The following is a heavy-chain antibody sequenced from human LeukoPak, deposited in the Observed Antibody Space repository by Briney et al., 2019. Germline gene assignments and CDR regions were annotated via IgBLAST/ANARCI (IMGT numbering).Heavy chain of an antibody. V-gene: IGHV1-24*01. CDR2: FDPEDGET. Sequence: GASVKVSCKVSGSPLTELSMHWVRPAPGKGLGWMGGFDPEDGETIYAQKFQGRVTMTEDTSTDTAYMELSSLRSEDTAVYYCATDLDCSSTSCYQRRYNWFDPWGQGTLVTVSS. CDR3: ATDLDCSSTSCYQRRYNWFDP. J-gene: IGHJ5*02. CDR1: GSPLTELS. D-gene: IGHD2-2*01.